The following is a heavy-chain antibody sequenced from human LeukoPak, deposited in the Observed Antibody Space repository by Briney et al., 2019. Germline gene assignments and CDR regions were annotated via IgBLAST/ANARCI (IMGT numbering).Heavy chain of an antibody. CDR2: IYYSGST. D-gene: IGHD3-22*01. Sequence: PSETLSLTCTVSGGSISSSSYYWSWIRQPPGKGLEWIGYIYYSGSTNYNPSLKSRVTISVDTSKNQFSLKLSSVTAADTAVYYCARVYYDSSANDAFDIWGQGTMVTVSS. CDR1: GGSISSSSYY. CDR3: ARVYYDSSANDAFDI. J-gene: IGHJ3*02. V-gene: IGHV4-61*01.